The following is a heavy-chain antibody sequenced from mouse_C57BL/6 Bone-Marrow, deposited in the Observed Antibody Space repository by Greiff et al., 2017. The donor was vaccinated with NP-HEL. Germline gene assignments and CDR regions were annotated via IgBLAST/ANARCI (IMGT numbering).Heavy chain of an antibody. V-gene: IGHV10-1*01. CDR2: IRSKSNNYAT. D-gene: IGHD2-4*01. J-gene: IGHJ3*01. CDR1: GFSFNTYA. Sequence: EAGGGLVQPKGSLKLSCAASGFSFNTYAMNWVRQAPGKGLEWVARIRSKSNNYATYYADSVKDRFTISRDDSESMLYLQMNNLKTEDTAMYYCVRHGWDYPFAYWGQGTLVTVSA. CDR3: VRHGWDYPFAY.